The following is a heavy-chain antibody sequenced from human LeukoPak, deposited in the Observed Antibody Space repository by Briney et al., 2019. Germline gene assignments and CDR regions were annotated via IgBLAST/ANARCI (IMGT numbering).Heavy chain of an antibody. CDR1: GFTFSSYS. Sequence: PGGSLRLSCAASGFTFSSYSMNWVRQAPGKGLEWVSSISSSSSYIYYADSVKGRFTISRDNAKNSLYLQMNSLRAEDTAVYYCARDLPDTAHGSVYSEYMDVWGKGTTVTVSS. CDR3: ARDLPDTAHGSVYSEYMDV. CDR2: ISSSSSYI. D-gene: IGHD3-10*01. V-gene: IGHV3-21*01. J-gene: IGHJ6*03.